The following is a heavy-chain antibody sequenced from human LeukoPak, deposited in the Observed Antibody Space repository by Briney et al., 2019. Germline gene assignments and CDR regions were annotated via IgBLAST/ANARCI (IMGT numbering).Heavy chain of an antibody. D-gene: IGHD3-10*01. Sequence: GGSLRLSCAASGFTFSSYAMSWVRQAPGKGLEWVSAISGSGGSTYYAGSVKGRFTISRDNSKNTLYLQMNSLRAEDTAVYYCAKAYRITMVRGVIGYFDYWGQGTLVTVSS. CDR3: AKAYRITMVRGVIGYFDY. J-gene: IGHJ4*02. V-gene: IGHV3-23*01. CDR1: GFTFSSYA. CDR2: ISGSGGST.